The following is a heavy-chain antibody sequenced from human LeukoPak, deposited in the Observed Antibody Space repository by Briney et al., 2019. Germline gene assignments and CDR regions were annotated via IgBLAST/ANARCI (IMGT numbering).Heavy chain of an antibody. V-gene: IGHV1-2*02. CDR3: ARGYVWIEMGLGH. Sequence: ASVKVSCKASGYTFTGYSIYWVRQAPGQGLEWMGGINPNSGDTNFAQKFQGRVTMTRDTSISTAYMELSGLRSDDTAIYYCARGYVWIEMGLGHWGQGTLVTVSS. J-gene: IGHJ4*02. CDR1: GYTFTGYS. D-gene: IGHD3/OR15-3a*01. CDR2: INPNSGDT.